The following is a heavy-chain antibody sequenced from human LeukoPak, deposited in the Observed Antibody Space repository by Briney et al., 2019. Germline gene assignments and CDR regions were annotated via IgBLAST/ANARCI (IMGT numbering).Heavy chain of an antibody. CDR2: ISYSDSTT. CDR3: ASRVAAAGHHYFDY. CDR1: GFTFSSCV. D-gene: IGHD6-13*01. V-gene: IGHV3-48*03. J-gene: IGHJ4*02. Sequence: GGSLRLSCAASGFTFSSCVMNWVRQAPGKGLEWVSYISYSDSTTQYADSVKGRFTISRDNAKNSLYLQMNSLRAEDTAVYYCASRVAAAGHHYFDYWGQGTLVTVSS.